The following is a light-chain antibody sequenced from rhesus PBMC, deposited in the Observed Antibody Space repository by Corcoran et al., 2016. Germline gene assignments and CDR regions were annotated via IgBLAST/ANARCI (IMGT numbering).Light chain of an antibody. J-gene: IGKJ1*01. CDR3: QHYYRPPWT. Sequence: DIQMTPSPSSLSASVGDRVTITCRASQDITNDLAWYQQKPGEPPKLLIYEASSLRAGIPSRFSGSGSGTAFTLTISGLQPEDFAGYYCQHYYRPPWTFGQGTKVEIK. CDR2: EAS. CDR1: QDITND. V-gene: IGKV1-21*01.